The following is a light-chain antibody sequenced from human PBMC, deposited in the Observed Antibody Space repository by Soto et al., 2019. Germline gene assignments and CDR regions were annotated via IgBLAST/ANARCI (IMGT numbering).Light chain of an antibody. J-gene: IGKJ5*01. CDR2: DAY. CDR1: ESVRNN. CDR3: QKRHMWPIT. Sequence: EIVMTQSPVTLSVSPGERATLSCRASESVRNNLAWYQQKPGQAPRLLIYDAYNRATGIPPRFSGSGSGTDFTLTISSLEPEDSAVYYCQKRHMWPITFGQGTRLEIK. V-gene: IGKV3-11*01.